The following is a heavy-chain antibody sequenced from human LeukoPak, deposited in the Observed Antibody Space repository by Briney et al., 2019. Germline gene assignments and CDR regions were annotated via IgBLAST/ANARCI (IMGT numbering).Heavy chain of an antibody. J-gene: IGHJ3*02. Sequence: GGSLRLSCAASGFTFRSYGMHWVRQAPGKGLEWVSVTYTGGNSYYADSVKGRLIISRDISKNTLYLQMNSLRAEDSALYYCARGGRGSAAVVAPRSFDIWGQGTMVTVSS. V-gene: IGHV3-53*01. CDR1: GFTFRSYG. CDR2: TYTGGNS. D-gene: IGHD3-22*01. CDR3: ARGGRGSAAVVAPRSFDI.